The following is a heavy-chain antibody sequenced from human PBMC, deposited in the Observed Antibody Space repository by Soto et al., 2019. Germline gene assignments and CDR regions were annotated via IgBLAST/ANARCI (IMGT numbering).Heavy chain of an antibody. D-gene: IGHD3-9*01. J-gene: IGHJ5*02. CDR1: GGSISSGDYY. CDR3: ASQNGYYDILTGWVNWFGP. Sequence: SETLSLTCTVSGGSISSGDYYWSWIRQPPGKGLEWIGYIYYSGSTYYNPSLKSRVTISVDTSKNQFSLKLSSVTAADTAVYYCASQNGYYDILTGWVNWFGPWGQGTLVTVSS. V-gene: IGHV4-30-4*01. CDR2: IYYSGST.